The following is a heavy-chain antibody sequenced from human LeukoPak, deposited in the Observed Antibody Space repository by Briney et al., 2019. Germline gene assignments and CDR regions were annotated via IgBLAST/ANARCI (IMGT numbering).Heavy chain of an antibody. J-gene: IGHJ3*02. V-gene: IGHV3-30*18. D-gene: IGHD6-13*01. CDR3: AKASSWYLYAFDI. CDR2: ISYDGSNT. CDR1: GFTFSSYW. Sequence: GSLRLSCAASGFTFSSYWMSWVRQAPGKGLEWVALISYDGSNTNYAESVKGRFTISRDTSKNTLYLQMNSLRAEDTAVYYCAKASSWYLYAFDIWGQGTMVTVSS.